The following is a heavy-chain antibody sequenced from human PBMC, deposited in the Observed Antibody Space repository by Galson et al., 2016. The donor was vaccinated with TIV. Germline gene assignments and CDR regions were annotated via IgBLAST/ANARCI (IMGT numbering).Heavy chain of an antibody. CDR3: ARGALDTDRQYYYYYGLDV. D-gene: IGHD1-1*01. CDR1: GFTFSTYW. Sequence: SLRLSCAASGFTFSTYWMHWVRQAPGKGLVWVSRIDSEGDNTRYAYSVTGRFTISRDNAKNTLYLQMSSLGADDTAVYYCARGALDTDRQYYYYYGLDVWGQGTAVTVSS. J-gene: IGHJ6*02. CDR2: IDSEGDNT. V-gene: IGHV3-74*01.